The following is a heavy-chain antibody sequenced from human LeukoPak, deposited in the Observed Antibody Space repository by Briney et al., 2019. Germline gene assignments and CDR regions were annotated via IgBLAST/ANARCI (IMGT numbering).Heavy chain of an antibody. V-gene: IGHV4-34*01. J-gene: IGHJ4*02. CDR2: INHSGST. CDR1: GGSFSGYY. D-gene: IGHD3-3*01. CDR3: ARAKKYYDFWSGYSY. Sequence: SSETLSLTCAVYGGSFSGYYWSWIRQPPGKGLEWIGEINHSGSTNYNPSLKSRVTISVDTSKNQFSLKLSSVTAADTAVYYCARAKKYYDFWSGYSYWGQGTLVTVSS.